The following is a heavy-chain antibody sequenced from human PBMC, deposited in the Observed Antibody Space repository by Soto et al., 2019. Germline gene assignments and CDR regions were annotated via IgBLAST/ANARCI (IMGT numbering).Heavy chain of an antibody. D-gene: IGHD2-2*01. Sequence: QVQLVESGGGVVQPGRSLRLSCAASGFTFSSYALHWVRQAPGKGLEWVALISYDGRNKYYADSVKGRFTISRDNSKNTLXXXXXXXXXXXXXXXXXXXXXXXXXPGTRAFDYWGQGALVTVSS. CDR3: XXXXXXXXPGTRAFDY. J-gene: IGHJ4*02. CDR1: GFTFSSYA. CDR2: ISYDGRNK. V-gene: IGHV3-30*04.